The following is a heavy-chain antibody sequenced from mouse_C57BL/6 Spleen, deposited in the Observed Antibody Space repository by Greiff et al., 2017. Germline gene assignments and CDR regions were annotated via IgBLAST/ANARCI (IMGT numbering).Heavy chain of an antibody. CDR3: ASVELRRGNAMDY. CDR1: GYTFTSYW. CDR2: IDPSDSYT. J-gene: IGHJ4*01. Sequence: QVQLQQPGAELVMPGASVKLSCKASGYTFTSYWMHWVKQRPGQGLEWIGEIDPSDSYTNYNQKFKGKSTLTVDKSSSTAYRQLSSLTSEDSAVYYCASVELRRGNAMDYWGQGTSVTVSS. D-gene: IGHD2-4*01. V-gene: IGHV1-69*01.